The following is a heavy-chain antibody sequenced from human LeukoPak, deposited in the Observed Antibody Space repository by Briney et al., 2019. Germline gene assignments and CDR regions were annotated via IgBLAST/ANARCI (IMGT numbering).Heavy chain of an antibody. V-gene: IGHV3-53*01. CDR1: GFTVSNNY. J-gene: IGHJ4*02. CDR3: TRGGLELRPAYFDY. CDR2: IYPVGNT. D-gene: IGHD1-7*01. Sequence: PGGSLRLSCVASGFTVSNNYMAWVRQAPGKGLEWVSIIYPVGNTYYADSVKGRFTISRDNSWNTVDLQMNSLRAEDTAVYYCTRGGLELRPAYFDYWGQGTLVTVSS.